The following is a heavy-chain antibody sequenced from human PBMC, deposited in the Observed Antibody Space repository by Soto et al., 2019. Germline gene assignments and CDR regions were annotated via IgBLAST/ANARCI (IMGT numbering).Heavy chain of an antibody. J-gene: IGHJ3*02. D-gene: IGHD4-17*01. Sequence: EVQLLESGGGLVQPGGSLRLSCAASGFTFSSYAMNWVRHAPGKGLEWVSAISGSGGSTYYADSVKGRFTISRDNSKNTLYLQMNSLRAEDTAVYYCATQYGDYVQNAFDIWGQGTMVTVSS. CDR1: GFTFSSYA. CDR2: ISGSGGST. CDR3: ATQYGDYVQNAFDI. V-gene: IGHV3-23*01.